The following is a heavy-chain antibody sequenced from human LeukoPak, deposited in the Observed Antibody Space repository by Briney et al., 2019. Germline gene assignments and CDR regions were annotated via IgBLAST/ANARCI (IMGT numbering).Heavy chain of an antibody. Sequence: GSLRLSCAASGLTFSNSAMSWIRQPPGKGLEWIGSMHYSGDSKYNPSLRSRVSLSIDTSKQQFSLRLSSVTAADTAVYYCARDLELERNRWNYFESWGQGALVTVSS. J-gene: IGHJ4*02. CDR3: ARDLELERNRWNYFES. D-gene: IGHD1-1*01. CDR2: MHYSGDS. CDR1: GLTFSNSA. V-gene: IGHV4-59*01.